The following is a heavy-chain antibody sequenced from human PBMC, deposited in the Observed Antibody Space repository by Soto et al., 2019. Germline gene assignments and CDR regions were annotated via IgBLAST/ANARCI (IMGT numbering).Heavy chain of an antibody. CDR3: TTEQTSTVVTQ. D-gene: IGHD4-17*01. CDR1: GGSISNYY. J-gene: IGHJ4*02. V-gene: IGHV4-59*01. Sequence: PSETLSLTCTVSGGSISNYYRSWIRQPPGKGLEWIGCVYYTGRTNYNPSLKRRVTISGDRSKNYFSLKLSSVTAADPAVYYCTTEQTSTVVTQWGQRTLVTVSS. CDR2: VYYTGRT.